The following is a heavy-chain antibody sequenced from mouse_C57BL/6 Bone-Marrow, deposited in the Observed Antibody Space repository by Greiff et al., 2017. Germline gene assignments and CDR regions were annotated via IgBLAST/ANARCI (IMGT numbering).Heavy chain of an antibody. D-gene: IGHD1-1*01. CDR1: GYTFTSYG. V-gene: IGHV1-81*01. CDR3: ARRTTVVPLDY. Sequence: QVQLKESGAELARPGASVKLSCKASGYTFTSYGISWVKQRTGQGLEWIGEIYPRSGNTYYNETFKGKATLTADKSSSTAYMELRSLTSEDSAVYFCARRTTVVPLDYWGQGTTLTVSS. CDR2: IYPRSGNT. J-gene: IGHJ2*01.